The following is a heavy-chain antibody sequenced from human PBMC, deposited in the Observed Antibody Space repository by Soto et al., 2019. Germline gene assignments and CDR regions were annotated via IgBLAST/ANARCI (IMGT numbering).Heavy chain of an antibody. D-gene: IGHD5-12*01. J-gene: IGHJ5*02. Sequence: SETLSLTCTVSGASIDSDYWSWVRQAPGKGLEWIGYIYHMGGTDYNPSLKSRVTISIDKSKNQFSLNLRSVTAADTAVYFCARFTYKSGFNWFDPWGQGTQVTVSS. CDR2: IYHMGGT. CDR3: ARFTYKSGFNWFDP. CDR1: GASIDSDY. V-gene: IGHV4-59*03.